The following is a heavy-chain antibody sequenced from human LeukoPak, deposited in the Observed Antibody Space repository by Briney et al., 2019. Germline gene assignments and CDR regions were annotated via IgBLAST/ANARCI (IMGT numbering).Heavy chain of an antibody. CDR3: ARGRDDYGDFFSP. Sequence: WASVKVSCKASGYTFTSYDINWVRQATGQGLEWMGWMNPNSGNTGYAQKFQGRVTITRNTSISTAYMELSSLRSEDTAVYYCARGRDDYGDFFSPWGQGTLVTVSS. CDR2: MNPNSGNT. V-gene: IGHV1-8*03. J-gene: IGHJ5*02. D-gene: IGHD4-17*01. CDR1: GYTFTSYD.